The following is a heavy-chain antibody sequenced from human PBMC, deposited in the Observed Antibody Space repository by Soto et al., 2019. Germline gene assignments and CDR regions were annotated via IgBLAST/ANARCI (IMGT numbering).Heavy chain of an antibody. D-gene: IGHD3-3*01. CDR3: ARDRVTIFGVVDFDY. V-gene: IGHV1-69*13. CDR1: GGSFSKYA. J-gene: IGHJ4*02. Sequence: SVKVSCRASGGSFSKYAISWVRQAPGQGLEWLGGIIPMFGTPNYAQKFQGRVTISADESTTTAYMELRSLRSDDTAVYYCARDRVTIFGVVDFDYWGQGTLVTVSS. CDR2: IIPMFGTP.